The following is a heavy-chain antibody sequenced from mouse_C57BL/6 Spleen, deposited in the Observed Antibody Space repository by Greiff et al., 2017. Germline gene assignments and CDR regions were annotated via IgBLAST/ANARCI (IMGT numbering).Heavy chain of an antibody. J-gene: IGHJ2*01. CDR3: ARVDTTAFDY. CDR1: GFTFSSYA. V-gene: IGHV5-4*03. D-gene: IGHD1-2*01. Sequence: DVKLVESGGGLVKPGGSLKLSCAASGFTFSSYAMSWVRQTPEKRLEWVATISDGGSYTYYPDNVKGRFTISRDNAKNNLYLQMSHLKSEDTAMYYWARVDTTAFDYWGQGTTLTVSS. CDR2: ISDGGSYT.